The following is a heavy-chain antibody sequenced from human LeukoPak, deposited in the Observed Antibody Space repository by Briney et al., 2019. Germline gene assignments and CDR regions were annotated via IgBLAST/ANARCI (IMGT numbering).Heavy chain of an antibody. D-gene: IGHD3-10*01. CDR2: ISYDGSNK. V-gene: IGHV3-30-3*01. J-gene: IGHJ6*02. Sequence: GGSLRLSCAASGFTFSSYAMHWVRQAPGKGLEWVAVISYDGSNKYYADSVKGRFTISRDNSKNTLYLQMNSLRAEDTAVYYCARSGAFGELFFYGMDVRGQGTTVTVSS. CDR1: GFTFSSYA. CDR3: ARSGAFGELFFYGMDV.